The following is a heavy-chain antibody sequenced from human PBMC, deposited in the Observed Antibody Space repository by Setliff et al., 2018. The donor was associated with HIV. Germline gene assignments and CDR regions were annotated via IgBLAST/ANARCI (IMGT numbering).Heavy chain of an antibody. D-gene: IGHD6-19*01. CDR3: LLPCTSGWHNWADP. Sequence: PGGSLRLSCAASGFTFSSYGMHWVRQAPGKGLEWVAFIRYDGNNKYYADSVMGRFTISRDNSKNTLYLQMSSLRAEDTAMYYCLLPCTSGWHNWADPWGQGTLVTVSS. CDR2: IRYDGNNK. CDR1: GFTFSSYG. J-gene: IGHJ5*02. V-gene: IGHV3-30*02.